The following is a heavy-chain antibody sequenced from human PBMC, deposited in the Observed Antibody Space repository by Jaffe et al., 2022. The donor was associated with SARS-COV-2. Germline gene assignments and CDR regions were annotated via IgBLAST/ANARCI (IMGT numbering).Heavy chain of an antibody. V-gene: IGHV3-23*01. Sequence: EVQVLESGGGLVQPGGSLRLSCAASGFTFTDYAMSWVRQAPGKGLEWVSSISGSSGNTYYADSVKGRFTISRDNSKNTLYLQMNSLRAEDTALYYCAKDGVVRGEHDYSDYWGQGTLVTVSS. D-gene: IGHD3-10*01. CDR2: ISGSSGNT. J-gene: IGHJ4*02. CDR3: AKDGVVRGEHDYSDY. CDR1: GFTFTDYA.